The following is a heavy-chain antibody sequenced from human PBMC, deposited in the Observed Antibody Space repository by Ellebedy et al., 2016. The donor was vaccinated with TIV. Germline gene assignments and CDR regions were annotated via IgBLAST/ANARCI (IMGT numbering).Heavy chain of an antibody. CDR2: ISGDATHT. Sequence: AASVKVSCKTSGYTFINYGISWVRQAPGQGLEWMGWISGDATHTNSAKKFQGRLTMTTDTSTSTVYMELTSLRYNDTAIYYWARISEYSDYWGQGTLVTVSS. CDR1: GYTFINYG. D-gene: IGHD6-19*01. CDR3: ARISEYSDY. J-gene: IGHJ4*02. V-gene: IGHV1-18*04.